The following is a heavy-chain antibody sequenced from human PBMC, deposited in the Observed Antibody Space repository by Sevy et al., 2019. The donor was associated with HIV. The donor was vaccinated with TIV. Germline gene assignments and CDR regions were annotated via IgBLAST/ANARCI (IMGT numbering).Heavy chain of an antibody. CDR1: GFTFNTHA. Sequence: GGSLRLSCAASGFTFNTHAMTWVRQAPGKGLGWVSVFGGPAYGTHYADSVKGRFTISRDNSKNTLFLQMNSLRDDDTAVYYCAKALNPALESMLEVNLRSLKGFDVWGQGTMVTVSS. V-gene: IGHV3-23*01. CDR2: FGGPAYGT. D-gene: IGHD3-22*01. CDR3: AKALNPALESMLEVNLRSLKGFDV. J-gene: IGHJ3*01.